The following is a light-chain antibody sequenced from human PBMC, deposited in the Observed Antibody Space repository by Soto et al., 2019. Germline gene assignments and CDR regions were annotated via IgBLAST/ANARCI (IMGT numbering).Light chain of an antibody. J-gene: IGLJ2*01. Sequence: QSALTQPRSVSRSPGQSVTISCTGTSSDVGGYNYVSWYQQHPGKAPKLMIYDVSQRPSGVPDRFSGSKSGNTASLTISGLRDEDEADYYCCSYAGSHFLFGGGTKLTVL. V-gene: IGLV2-11*01. CDR3: CSYAGSHFL. CDR1: SSDVGGYNY. CDR2: DVS.